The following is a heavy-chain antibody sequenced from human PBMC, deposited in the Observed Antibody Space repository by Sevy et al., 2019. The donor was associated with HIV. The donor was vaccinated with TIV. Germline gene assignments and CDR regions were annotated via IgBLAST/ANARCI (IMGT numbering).Heavy chain of an antibody. D-gene: IGHD2-2*01. CDR3: ARSPPVVVVPGAPSWFDP. J-gene: IGHJ5*02. CDR1: DGSFSGYY. CDR2: INESGIT. Sequence: SETLSLTCAVHDGSFSGYYWNWIRQLPGKGLEWIGEINESGITYYNPSLMSRVTISVDTFKKQFSLKLNSVNAVDSAVYFCARSPPVVVVPGAPSWFDPWGQGTLVTVSS. V-gene: IGHV4-34*01.